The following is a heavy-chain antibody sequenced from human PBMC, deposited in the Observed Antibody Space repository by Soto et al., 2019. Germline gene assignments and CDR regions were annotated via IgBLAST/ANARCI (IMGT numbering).Heavy chain of an antibody. CDR1: GFTFDDYA. CDR3: AKDSLGGDSGYDRPYNWFDP. D-gene: IGHD5-12*01. V-gene: IGHV3-9*01. J-gene: IGHJ5*02. CDR2: ISWNSGSI. Sequence: GGSLRLSCAASGFTFDDYAMHWVRQAPGKGLEWVSGISWNSGSIGYADSVKGRFTISRDNAKNSLYLQMNSLRAEDTALYYCAKDSLGGDSGYDRPYNWFDPWGQGTLVTVSS.